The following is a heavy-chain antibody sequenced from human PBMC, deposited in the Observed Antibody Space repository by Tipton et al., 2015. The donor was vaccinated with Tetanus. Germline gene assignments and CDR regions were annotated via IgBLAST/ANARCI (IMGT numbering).Heavy chain of an antibody. CDR1: GDSMNKYY. D-gene: IGHD6-19*01. Sequence: TLSLTCTVSGDSMNKYYWSWVRQPPGKGLEWIGEVHPRGSTNYNPSLKSRVTISLDTSKTHFYLNLSSVTAADTAVYYCARPIKQWLVPVDSWGQGTLVTVSS. CDR2: VHPRGST. V-gene: IGHV4-34*01. J-gene: IGHJ4*02. CDR3: ARPIKQWLVPVDS.